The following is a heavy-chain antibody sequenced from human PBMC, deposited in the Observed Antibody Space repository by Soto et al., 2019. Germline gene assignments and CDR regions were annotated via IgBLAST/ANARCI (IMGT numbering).Heavy chain of an antibody. CDR3: AGMPYTSGLRFDP. Sequence: SETLSLTCSMSGDAYSISTYSWSWIRRPPGKALRWIGFIYQSVVTSYNPSLATRVSISLDRSNNQCSLKLKSVTAADTAVYFCAGMPYTSGLRFDPWGPGTLVTVS. CDR2: IYQSVVT. J-gene: IGHJ5*02. V-gene: IGHV4-30-2*01. CDR1: GDAYSISTYS. D-gene: IGHD6-19*01.